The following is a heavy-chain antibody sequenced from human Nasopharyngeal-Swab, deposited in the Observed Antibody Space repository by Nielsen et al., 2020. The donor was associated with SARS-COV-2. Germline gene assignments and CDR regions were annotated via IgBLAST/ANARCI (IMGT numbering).Heavy chain of an antibody. V-gene: IGHV3-7*03. CDR1: GFTFSSYW. CDR3: ARGPPIVVLTAILPDYYYLDV. D-gene: IGHD2-21*02. J-gene: IGHJ6*03. CDR2: IKQDGSEK. Sequence: GESLKISCAASGFTFSSYWMTWVRQGPGKGLEWVANIKQDGSEKYSADSVKGRFTISRDNARNLLYLQMNNLRAEDTAVYYCARGPPIVVLTAILPDYYYLDVWGKGTTVTVSS.